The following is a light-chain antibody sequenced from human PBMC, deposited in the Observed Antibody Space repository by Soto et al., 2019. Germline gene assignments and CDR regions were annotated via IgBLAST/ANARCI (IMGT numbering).Light chain of an antibody. V-gene: IGKV1-17*01. Sequence: DIQVTQSPPSLSASVGDRVTITCRASQTISDYLHWYQQKPGKAPTLLIYAASSLQSGVPSRFSGSRSGTEFTLTISSLQPEDFATYYCLQHDSNVWTFGQGTKVDIK. J-gene: IGKJ1*01. CDR2: AAS. CDR3: LQHDSNVWT. CDR1: QTISDY.